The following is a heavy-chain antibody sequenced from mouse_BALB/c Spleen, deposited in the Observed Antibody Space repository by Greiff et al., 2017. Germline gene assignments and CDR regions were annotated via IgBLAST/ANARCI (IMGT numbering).Heavy chain of an antibody. Sequence: VQLQQSGPGLVQPSQSLSITCTVSGFSLTSYGVHWVRQSPGKGLEWLGVIWRGGGTDYDAPFISRLSISKDNSKSQVFLKMNSLQANDTAIYYCARNYYGSSPYHAMDYWGQGTSVTVSS. CDR3: ARNYYGSSPYHAMDY. CDR1: GFSLTSYG. J-gene: IGHJ4*01. V-gene: IGHV2-2*02. D-gene: IGHD1-1*01. CDR2: IWRGGGT.